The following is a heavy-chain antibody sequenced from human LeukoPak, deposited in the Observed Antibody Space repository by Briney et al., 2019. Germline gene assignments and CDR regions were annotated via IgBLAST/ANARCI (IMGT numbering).Heavy chain of an antibody. CDR2: INANSGGT. Sequence: ASVKVSCKASGYTFTGYYMHWVGQAPGQGREWMGWINANSGGTNYAQKFQGRVTMTRDTSISTAYMELSRLRSDDTAVYYCARDPSSSWYKIWFDPWGQGTLVTVSS. D-gene: IGHD6-13*01. J-gene: IGHJ5*02. CDR1: GYTFTGYY. CDR3: ARDPSSSWYKIWFDP. V-gene: IGHV1-2*02.